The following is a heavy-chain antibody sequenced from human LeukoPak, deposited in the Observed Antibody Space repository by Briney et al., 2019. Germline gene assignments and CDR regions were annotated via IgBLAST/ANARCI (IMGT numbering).Heavy chain of an antibody. V-gene: IGHV1-46*03. J-gene: IGHJ4*02. Sequence: ASVKVSCKASGYTFTNSYIHCVRQAPGQGLEWMGIINPSGGSTNYAQKFQGRVTMTRDTSTSTVYMELYSLRSEDTAVYYCASPEVGYWGQGTLVTVSS. CDR1: GYTFTNSY. D-gene: IGHD2-15*01. CDR3: ASPEVGY. CDR2: INPSGGST.